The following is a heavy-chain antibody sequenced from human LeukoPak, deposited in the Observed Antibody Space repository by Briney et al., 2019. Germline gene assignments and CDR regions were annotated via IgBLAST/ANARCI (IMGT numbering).Heavy chain of an antibody. D-gene: IGHD3-3*01. CDR2: IKQDGSEK. CDR1: GFILSSYW. CDR3: ARAVSSGYYNLYFDY. Sequence: GGPLTLSCRLSGFILSSYWVNWLRDSPGEAVEWVANIKQDGSEKFYVDSGKGRFAISRDNDKNSLYLQMNTLRDEDTAVYCCARAVSSGYYNLYFDYWGQGTLVTVSS. J-gene: IGHJ4*02. V-gene: IGHV3-7*04.